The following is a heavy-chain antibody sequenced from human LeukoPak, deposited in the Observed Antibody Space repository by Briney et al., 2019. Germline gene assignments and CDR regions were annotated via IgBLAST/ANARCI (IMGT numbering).Heavy chain of an antibody. V-gene: IGHV1-8*03. CDR2: MNHNNGNT. Sequence: ASVKVSCKASGYTFTSYDINWVRQATGQGLEWMGWMNHNNGNTGYAQNFQGRVTITRNTSISTAYMDLNSLRSEDTAVYYCARGPGAINDYYMDVWGKGTTVTVSS. CDR3: ARGPGAINDYYMDV. J-gene: IGHJ6*03. D-gene: IGHD2-2*01. CDR1: GYTFTSYD.